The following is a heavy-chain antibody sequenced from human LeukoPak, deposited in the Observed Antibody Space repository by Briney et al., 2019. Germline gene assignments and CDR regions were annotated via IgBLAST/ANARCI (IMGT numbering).Heavy chain of an antibody. CDR2: ISGSGGTT. Sequence: GGSLRLSCAASGFTFSSYAMSWVRQAPGKGLEWVSAISGSGGTTYYADSVKGRFTISRDNSKSTLYVQMNSLRAEDTAVYYCAKLLAVTNSYYFNYWGQGTLVTVSS. CDR1: GFTFSSYA. CDR3: AKLLAVTNSYYFNY. J-gene: IGHJ4*02. V-gene: IGHV3-23*01. D-gene: IGHD6-19*01.